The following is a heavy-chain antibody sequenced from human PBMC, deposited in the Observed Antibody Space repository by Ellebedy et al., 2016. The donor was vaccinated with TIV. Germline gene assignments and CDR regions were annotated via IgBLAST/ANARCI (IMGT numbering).Heavy chain of an antibody. D-gene: IGHD7-27*01. CDR2: VSESDGRT. V-gene: IGHV3-23*01. Sequence: PSETLSLTCAVSGGPINSRNWWSWVRQVPGKGLEWVSAVSESDGRTFYADSVKGRSTISRDNSRNTLFLQMNSLRTEDTAVYYCTKRAENWGFFDCWGQGTLVTVSP. J-gene: IGHJ4*02. CDR3: TKRAENWGFFDC. CDR1: GGPINSRN.